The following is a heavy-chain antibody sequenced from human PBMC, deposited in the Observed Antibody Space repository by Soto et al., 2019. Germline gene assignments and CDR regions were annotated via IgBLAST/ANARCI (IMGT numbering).Heavy chain of an antibody. CDR3: ARPYSD. J-gene: IGHJ4*02. Sequence: PGGSLRLSCAASGFTFSNFWMAWIRQAPGKGLEWVANINQDGSEKFYVDSVKGRFTISRHNAKSTLYLQMISLRADDTASYYCARPYSDWGQGTLVTVSS. D-gene: IGHD4-4*01. CDR2: INQDGSEK. V-gene: IGHV3-7*03. CDR1: GFTFSNFW.